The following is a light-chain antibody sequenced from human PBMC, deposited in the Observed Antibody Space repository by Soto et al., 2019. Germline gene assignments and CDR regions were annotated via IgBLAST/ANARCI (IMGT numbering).Light chain of an antibody. J-gene: IGLJ2*01. V-gene: IGLV2-14*01. Sequence: QSALTQPASVTGSPGQSISISCTGASSDVGYYDYVSWYQQHPGKAPKFIIYEVSYRPSGVTNRFSGSKSGNTASLTISGIQAEDEADYYCASYTRSTTVVFGGGTKLTVL. CDR3: ASYTRSTTVV. CDR2: EVS. CDR1: SSDVGYYDY.